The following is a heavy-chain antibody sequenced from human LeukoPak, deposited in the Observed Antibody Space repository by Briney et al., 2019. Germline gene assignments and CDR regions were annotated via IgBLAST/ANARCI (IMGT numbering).Heavy chain of an antibody. Sequence: GASVKVSCKASGYTFTSHFMHWVRQAPGQGLEWMGIINPRGGSTSYTQKFQGRVTMTRDTSTSTVYMELSSLRSEDTAVYYCARARYETRIWPKSRYDYYHYMDVWGKGTTVTVSS. CDR2: INPRGGST. D-gene: IGHD3-3*01. CDR1: GYTFTSHF. V-gene: IGHV1-46*01. J-gene: IGHJ6*03. CDR3: ARARYETRIWPKSRYDYYHYMDV.